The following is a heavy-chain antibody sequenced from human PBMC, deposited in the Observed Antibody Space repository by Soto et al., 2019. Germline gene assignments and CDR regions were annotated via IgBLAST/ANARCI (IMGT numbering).Heavy chain of an antibody. D-gene: IGHD6-19*01. V-gene: IGHV3-23*01. Sequence: GGSLRLSCAASGFTFSSYAMSWVRQAPGKGLEWVSGLSGSGGTTNYADSVKGRFTISRDNSQNTLYLQMNSLRAEDTAVYYCAKARSGWYVFDYWGQGTLVTVSS. CDR2: LSGSGGTT. J-gene: IGHJ4*02. CDR3: AKARSGWYVFDY. CDR1: GFTFSSYA.